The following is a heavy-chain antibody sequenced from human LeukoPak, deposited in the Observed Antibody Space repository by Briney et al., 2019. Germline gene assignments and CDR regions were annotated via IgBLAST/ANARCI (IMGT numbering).Heavy chain of an antibody. D-gene: IGHD4-17*01. J-gene: IGHJ2*01. Sequence: SETLSLTCTISGGSISSYYWSWIRQPPGKGLEWIGYIYYSGSTNYNPSLKSRVTISVDTSKNQFSLKLSSVTAADTAVYYCARLATTVTTNWYFDLWGRGTLVTVSS. CDR2: IYYSGST. V-gene: IGHV4-59*08. CDR1: GGSISSYY. CDR3: ARLATTVTTNWYFDL.